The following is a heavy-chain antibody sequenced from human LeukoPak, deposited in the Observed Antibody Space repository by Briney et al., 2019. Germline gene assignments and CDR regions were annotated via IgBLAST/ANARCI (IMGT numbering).Heavy chain of an antibody. V-gene: IGHV1-69*13. Sequence: SVKVSCKASGGTFSSYAISWVRQAPGQGLEWMGGIIPIFGTANYAQKFQGRVTITADESTSTAYMELSSLRSEDTAVYYCARVVIIRGYRDYWGQGTLVTVSS. CDR1: GGTFSSYA. CDR2: IIPIFGTA. D-gene: IGHD3-3*01. J-gene: IGHJ4*02. CDR3: ARVVIIRGYRDY.